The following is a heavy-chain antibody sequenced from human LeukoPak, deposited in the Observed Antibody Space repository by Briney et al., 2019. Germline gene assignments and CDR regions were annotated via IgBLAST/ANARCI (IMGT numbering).Heavy chain of an antibody. J-gene: IGHJ4*02. CDR3: ARGFEGGSLCIDY. V-gene: IGHV3-48*01. Sequence: GGSLRLSCAASGFTFSSYSMNWVRKAPGKGLEWVSYISSSSSTIYYADSVKGRFTISRDNAKNSLYLQMNSLRAEDTAVYYCARGFEGGSLCIDYWGQGTLVTVSS. D-gene: IGHD3-10*01. CDR1: GFTFSSYS. CDR2: ISSSSSTI.